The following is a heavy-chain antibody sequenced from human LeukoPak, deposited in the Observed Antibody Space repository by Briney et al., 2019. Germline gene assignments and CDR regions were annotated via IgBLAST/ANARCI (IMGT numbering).Heavy chain of an antibody. V-gene: IGHV3-7*01. D-gene: IGHD2-15*01. J-gene: IGHJ4*02. Sequence: GGSLRLSYAASGFTFSSYLMRWARQAPGKGLEWVANIKQDGSEKYYVDSVKGRFTISRDNAKNSLCLQMNSLRVEDTAVYYCARVGGHCSGVSCYAPSHNIDYLGQAGMVTVSS. CDR3: ARVGGHCSGVSCYAPSHNIDY. CDR1: GFTFSSYL. CDR2: IKQDGSEK.